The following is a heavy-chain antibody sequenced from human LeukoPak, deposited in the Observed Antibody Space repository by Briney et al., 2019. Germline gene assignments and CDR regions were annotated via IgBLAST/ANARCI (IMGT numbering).Heavy chain of an antibody. CDR2: VSSYNGKT. D-gene: IGHD2-15*01. CDR1: GYSFTSGG. J-gene: IGHJ5*02. Sequence: ASVTVSCKTSGYSFTSGGISWVRQIPGQGLEWLGWVSSYNGKTNYAQKLQGRVTMTTDTSTSTAYMELRSLRSDDTAVYYCARVVVVVAATKAPSADPYNWFDPWGQGTLITVSS. V-gene: IGHV1-18*01. CDR3: ARVVVVVAATKAPSADPYNWFDP.